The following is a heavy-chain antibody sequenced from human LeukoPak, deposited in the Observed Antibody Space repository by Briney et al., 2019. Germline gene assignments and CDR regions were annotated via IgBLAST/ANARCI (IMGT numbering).Heavy chain of an antibody. J-gene: IGHJ4*02. D-gene: IGHD6-19*01. Sequence: GGSLRLSCAVSGFTFSSYAMSWVRQAQGEGLEWVSAISGSGGSTYYADSVKGRFTISRDNSKNTLYLQMNSPRAEDTAVYACAKYPGAAVAGDFDYWGQGTLVTVSS. CDR2: ISGSGGST. V-gene: IGHV3-23*01. CDR3: AKYPGAAVAGDFDY. CDR1: GFTFSSYA.